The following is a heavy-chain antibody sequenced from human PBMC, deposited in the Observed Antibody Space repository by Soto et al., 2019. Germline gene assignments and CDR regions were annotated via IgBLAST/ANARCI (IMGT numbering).Heavy chain of an antibody. CDR2: IKSDGRTI. Sequence: GGSLRLSCAASGFTFGPFWMHWVRQAPGKGLVWLSQIKSDGRTIVYADSVKGWFTITRDNAKNRLYLPMNSLRVEDTAVYYCARDRGYPDYFDLSGQGTMVTVSS. CDR1: GFTFGPFW. CDR3: ARDRGYPDYFDL. D-gene: IGHD3-16*01. V-gene: IGHV3-74*01. J-gene: IGHJ3*01.